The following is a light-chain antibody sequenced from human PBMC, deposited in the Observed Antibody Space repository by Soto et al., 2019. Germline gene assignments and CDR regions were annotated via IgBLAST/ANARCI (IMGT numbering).Light chain of an antibody. CDR1: SSDIGGYNY. V-gene: IGLV2-14*01. CDR3: ISYTLNSIPYV. Sequence: QSFLTQPASVSGSPGQSITISCTGTSSDIGGYNYVSWYQQHPGRAPKLIIYEVSYRPSGSSNRFSGSKSGNTASLTISGLQAEDEADYYCISYTLNSIPYVFGTGTKVTVL. J-gene: IGLJ1*01. CDR2: EVS.